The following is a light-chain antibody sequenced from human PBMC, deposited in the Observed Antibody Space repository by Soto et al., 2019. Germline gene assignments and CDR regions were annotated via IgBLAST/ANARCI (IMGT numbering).Light chain of an antibody. CDR2: KAS. CDR1: QSVSFW. Sequence: DIQMTQSPSTLSASVGDRVTITCRASQSVSFWLAWYQQKPGKAPKLLIYKASNLESGVPSTFSGSGSGTEFTITISSLQPDDFGTYYCQQYNTLPPYTFGQGTKLEIK. V-gene: IGKV1-5*03. CDR3: QQYNTLPPYT. J-gene: IGKJ2*01.